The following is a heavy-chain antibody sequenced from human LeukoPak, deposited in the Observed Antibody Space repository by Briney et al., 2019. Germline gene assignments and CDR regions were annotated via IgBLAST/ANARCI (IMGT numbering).Heavy chain of an antibody. J-gene: IGHJ4*02. CDR3: ARGLWTTYYFDY. Sequence: GASVKVSCKASGYTFTGYYMHWVRQAPGQGLEWMGWINPNSGGTNYAQKFQGRVTMTRDTSISTAYMELSSLRSEDTAVYYCARGLWTTYYFDYWGQGTLVSVSS. CDR1: GYTFTGYY. D-gene: IGHD2/OR15-2a*01. CDR2: INPNSGGT. V-gene: IGHV1-2*02.